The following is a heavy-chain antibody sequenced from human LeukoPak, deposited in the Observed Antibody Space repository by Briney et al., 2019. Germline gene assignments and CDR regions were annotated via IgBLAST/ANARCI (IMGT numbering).Heavy chain of an antibody. V-gene: IGHV4-59*01. J-gene: IGHJ6*02. D-gene: IGHD4-17*01. CDR2: IYYSGST. CDR3: ARGTVPYYYYYGMDV. Sequence: SETLSLTCTVSGGSISSYYWSWIRQPPGKGLEWIGYIYYSGSTNYNPSLKSRVTISVDTSKNQFSLKLSSVTTADTAVYYCARGTVPYYYYYGMDVWGQGTTVTVSS. CDR1: GGSISSYY.